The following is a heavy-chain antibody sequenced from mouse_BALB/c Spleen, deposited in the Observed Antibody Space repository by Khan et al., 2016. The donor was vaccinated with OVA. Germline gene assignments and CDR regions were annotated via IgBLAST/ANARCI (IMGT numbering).Heavy chain of an antibody. CDR3: ARRNYFGYTFAY. J-gene: IGHJ3*01. Sequence: QVQLQQSGAELARPGASVKLSCKASGYTFTDYYINWVKLRTGQGLEGIGEISPGSGDTYYNERFKGKATLTADKSSSTAYMQLSSLTSEASAVYFCARRNYFGYTFAYWGQGTLFHCLC. V-gene: IGHV1-77*01. D-gene: IGHD1-2*01. CDR2: ISPGSGDT. CDR1: GYTFTDYY.